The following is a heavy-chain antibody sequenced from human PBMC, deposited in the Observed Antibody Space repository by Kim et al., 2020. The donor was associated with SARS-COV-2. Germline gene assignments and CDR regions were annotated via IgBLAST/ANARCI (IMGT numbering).Heavy chain of an antibody. CDR1: GFTFDDYA. D-gene: IGHD6-19*01. Sequence: GGSLRLSCAASGFTFDDYAMHWVRQAPGKGLEWVSGISWNSGSIGYADSVKGRFTISRDNAKNSLYLQMNSLRAEDTALYYCAKDLVAVAGTSGLDYWG. V-gene: IGHV3-9*01. CDR3: AKDLVAVAGTSGLDY. CDR2: ISWNSGSI. J-gene: IGHJ4*01.